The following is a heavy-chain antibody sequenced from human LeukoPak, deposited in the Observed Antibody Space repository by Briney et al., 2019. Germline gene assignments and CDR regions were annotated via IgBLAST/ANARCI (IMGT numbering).Heavy chain of an antibody. CDR1: GYTLTELS. CDR2: FDPEDGET. J-gene: IGHJ4*02. Sequence: GASVKVSCKVSGYTLTELSMHWVRQAPGKGLEWMGGFDPEDGETIYAQKFQGRVTMTEDTSTDTAYMELSSLRSEDTAVYYCATDLGVYDSSGYYPFDYWGQGTLVTVSS. CDR3: ATDLGVYDSSGYYPFDY. D-gene: IGHD3-22*01. V-gene: IGHV1-24*01.